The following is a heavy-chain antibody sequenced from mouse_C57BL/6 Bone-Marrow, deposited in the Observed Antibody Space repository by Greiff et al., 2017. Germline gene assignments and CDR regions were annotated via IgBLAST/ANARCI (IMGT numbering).Heavy chain of an antibody. Sequence: VQLQQPGAELVKPGASVKMSCKASGYTFTSYWITWVKQRPGQGLEWIGDIYPTSGRTNYNEKFKSKAILTVDTSSNTAYMQLSSLPAEDPSVFYCARSGPLGRSFDYWGQGTTLTVSS. CDR1: GYTFTSYW. CDR2: IYPTSGRT. V-gene: IGHV1-55*01. D-gene: IGHD4-1*01. CDR3: ARSGPLGRSFDY. J-gene: IGHJ2*01.